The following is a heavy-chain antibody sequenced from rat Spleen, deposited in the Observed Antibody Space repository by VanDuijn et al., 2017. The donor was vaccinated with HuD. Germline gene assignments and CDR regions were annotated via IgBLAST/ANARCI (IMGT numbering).Heavy chain of an antibody. CDR3: ARPTTGIPFNY. D-gene: IGHD1-9*01. CDR2: IVDDGSNT. Sequence: EVQLVESGGGLVQPGRSLKLSCSASGFTFSDYTMAWVRQAPKKGLEWVAAIVDDGSNTFYRESVKGRFTISRDNAKSTLYLQVDSLRSEDTAIYYCARPTTGIPFNYWGQGVMVTVSS. V-gene: IGHV5-17*01. J-gene: IGHJ2*01. CDR1: GFTFSDYT.